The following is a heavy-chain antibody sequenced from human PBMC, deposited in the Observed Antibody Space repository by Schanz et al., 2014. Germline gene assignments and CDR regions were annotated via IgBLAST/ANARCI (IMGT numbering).Heavy chain of an antibody. D-gene: IGHD6-6*01. V-gene: IGHV3-21*01. CDR2: VSGTSIYI. CDR3: ARVRAAHPYYYGMDV. CDR1: GFTFSSYS. J-gene: IGHJ6*02. Sequence: EVQLVESGGGLVKPGGSLRLSCAASGFTFSSYSMNWVRQAPGKGLEWVSSVSGTSIYIYYADSVKGRFTISRDNAENSLYLQMNSLRAEDTAVCYCARVRAAHPYYYGMDVWGQGTTVTVSS.